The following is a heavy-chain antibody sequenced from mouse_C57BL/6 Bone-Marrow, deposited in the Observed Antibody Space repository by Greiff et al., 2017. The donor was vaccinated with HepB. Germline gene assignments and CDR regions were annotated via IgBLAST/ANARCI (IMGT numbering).Heavy chain of an antibody. V-gene: IGHV1-63*01. J-gene: IGHJ1*03. D-gene: IGHD1-1*01. CDR1: GYTFTNYW. Sequence: VKVVESGAELVRPGTSVKMSCKASGYTFTNYWIGWAKQRPGHGLEWIGDIYPGGGYTNYNEKFKGKATLTADKSSSTAYMQFSSLTSEDSAIYYCARSPITTGWYFDVWGTGTTVTVSS. CDR2: IYPGGGYT. CDR3: ARSPITTGWYFDV.